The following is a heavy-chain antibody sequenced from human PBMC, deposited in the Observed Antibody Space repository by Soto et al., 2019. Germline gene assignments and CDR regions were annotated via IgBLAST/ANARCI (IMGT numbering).Heavy chain of an antibody. V-gene: IGHV1-2*02. J-gene: IGHJ3*02. Sequence: ASVKVSCKASGYTFTGYYMHWVRQAPGQGLEWMGWINPNSGGTNYAQKFQGRVTMTRDTSISTAYTELSRLRSDDTAVYYCARVRSITMIVVVINDAFDIWGQGTMVTVSS. CDR3: ARVRSITMIVVVINDAFDI. D-gene: IGHD3-22*01. CDR2: INPNSGGT. CDR1: GYTFTGYY.